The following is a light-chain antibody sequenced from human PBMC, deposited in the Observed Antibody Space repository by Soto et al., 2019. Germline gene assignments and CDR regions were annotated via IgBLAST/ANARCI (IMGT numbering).Light chain of an antibody. V-gene: IGLV1-44*01. Sequence: QSVLTQPPSASGTPGQRVTISCSGSSSNIGSNTVNWYQQLPGTAPKLRICSNIQRPSGVPDRFSGSKSGTSASLAIGGLKSEDEADYYCAAWDDSLGTVFGGGTKLTVL. CDR2: SNI. CDR3: AAWDDSLGTV. CDR1: SSNIGSNT. J-gene: IGLJ3*02.